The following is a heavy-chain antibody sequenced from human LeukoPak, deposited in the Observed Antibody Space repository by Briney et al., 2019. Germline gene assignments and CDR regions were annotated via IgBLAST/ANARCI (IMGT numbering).Heavy chain of an antibody. CDR1: GFTFSSYA. J-gene: IGHJ4*02. CDR3: ARGIEMVTFYFDY. CDR2: ISYDGSNK. V-gene: IGHV3-30-3*01. Sequence: GGSLRLSCAASGFTFSSYAMHWVRQAPGKGLEWVAVISYDGSNKYYADSVKGRFTISRDNSKNTLYLQMNSLRAEDTAVYYCARGIEMVTFYFDYWGQGTLVTVSS. D-gene: IGHD5-24*01.